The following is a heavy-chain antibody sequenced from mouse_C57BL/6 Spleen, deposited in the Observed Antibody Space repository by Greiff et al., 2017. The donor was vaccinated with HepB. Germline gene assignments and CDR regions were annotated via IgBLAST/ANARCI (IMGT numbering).Heavy chain of an antibody. V-gene: IGHV1-69*01. CDR2: IDPSDSYT. Sequence: VKLQQPGAELVMPGASVKLSCKASGYTFTSYWMHWVKQRPGQGLEWIGEIDPSDSYTNYNQKFKGKSTLTVDKSSSTAYMQLSSLTSEDSAVYYCARSYEGISAWFAYWGQGTLVTVSA. D-gene: IGHD2-12*01. CDR1: GYTFTSYW. CDR3: ARSYEGISAWFAY. J-gene: IGHJ3*01.